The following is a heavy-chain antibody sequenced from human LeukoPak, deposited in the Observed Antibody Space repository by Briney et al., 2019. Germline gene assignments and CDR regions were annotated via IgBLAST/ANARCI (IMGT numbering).Heavy chain of an antibody. Sequence: GGSLRLSCAASGFTFSSYSMNWVRQAPGKGLVWVSRINTDGSTTTFADSVKGRFTISRDNAKNTLYLQMNSLRPEDTAVYYCARPQYSSSTAFDIWGQGTMVTVSS. V-gene: IGHV3-74*01. D-gene: IGHD6-13*01. J-gene: IGHJ3*02. CDR2: INTDGSTT. CDR1: GFTFSSYS. CDR3: ARPQYSSSTAFDI.